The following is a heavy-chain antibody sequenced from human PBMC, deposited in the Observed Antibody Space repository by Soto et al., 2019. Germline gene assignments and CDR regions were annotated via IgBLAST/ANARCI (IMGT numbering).Heavy chain of an antibody. CDR1: GFTFSSYS. D-gene: IGHD6-19*01. V-gene: IGHV3-21*01. Sequence: PGGSLRLSCAASGFTFSSYSMNWVRQAPGKGLEWVSSISSSSSYIYYADSVKGRFTISRDNAKNSLYLQMNSLRAEDTAVYYCASIAVAGAPYWYFDLWGRGTLVTVSS. CDR3: ASIAVAGAPYWYFDL. CDR2: ISSSSSYI. J-gene: IGHJ2*01.